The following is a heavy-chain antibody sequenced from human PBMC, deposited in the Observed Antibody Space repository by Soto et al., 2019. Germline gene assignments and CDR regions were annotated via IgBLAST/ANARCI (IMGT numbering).Heavy chain of an antibody. Sequence: QVKLVQSGAEVKKSGASVKVSCKASGYTFTSYDINWVRQATGQGLEWMGWTNPNSGNTGYAQKFQGRVTMTRNTAISTAYLELRSLRYEGKAGYYCARERSAAGTGWFDPWGQGTLVTVSS. CDR2: TNPNSGNT. D-gene: IGHD6-13*01. J-gene: IGHJ5*02. CDR3: ARERSAAGTGWFDP. CDR1: GYTFTSYD. V-gene: IGHV1-8*01.